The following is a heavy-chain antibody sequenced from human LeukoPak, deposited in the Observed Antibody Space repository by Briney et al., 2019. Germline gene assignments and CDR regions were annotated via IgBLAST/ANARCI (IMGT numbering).Heavy chain of an antibody. CDR2: ISYDGSNK. V-gene: IGHV3-30*04. Sequence: GGSLRLSCAASGFTFRSYAMHWVRQAPGKGLEWVAVISYDGSNKYYADSVKGRFTISRDNSKNTLYLQMNSLRAEDTAVYYCARDGESGQWLYYFDYWGQGTLVTVSS. J-gene: IGHJ4*02. CDR3: ARDGESGQWLYYFDY. D-gene: IGHD6-19*01. CDR1: GFTFRSYA.